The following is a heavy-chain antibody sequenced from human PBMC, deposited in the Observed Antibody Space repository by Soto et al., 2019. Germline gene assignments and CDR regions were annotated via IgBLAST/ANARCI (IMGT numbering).Heavy chain of an antibody. J-gene: IGHJ4*02. Sequence: SETLSLTCAVSGGSISSGNWWSWVRQSPGKELEWIGEIYHGGITNYNPSLKSRVTISVDNSENQLSLSLNSVTAADTAVYYCARNVRYYIDYWGQGTLVTVSS. CDR3: ARNVRYYIDY. CDR1: GGSISSGNW. CDR2: IYHGGIT. V-gene: IGHV4-4*02.